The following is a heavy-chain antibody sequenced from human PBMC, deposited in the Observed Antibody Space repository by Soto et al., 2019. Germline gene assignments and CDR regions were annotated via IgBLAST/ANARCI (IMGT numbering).Heavy chain of an antibody. D-gene: IGHD3-22*01. J-gene: IGHJ4*02. V-gene: IGHV3-23*01. CDR2: ISGSGGST. CDR3: AKVRFYDSSGYYSH. CDR1: GITFSSYA. Sequence: EVQLLASGGGLVQPGGSLRLSCAASGITFSSYAMSWVRQAPGKGLEWVSAISGSGGSTYYADSVKGRFTISRDNSKNTLYLQMNSLRAEDTAVYYCAKVRFYDSSGYYSHWGQGTLVTVSS.